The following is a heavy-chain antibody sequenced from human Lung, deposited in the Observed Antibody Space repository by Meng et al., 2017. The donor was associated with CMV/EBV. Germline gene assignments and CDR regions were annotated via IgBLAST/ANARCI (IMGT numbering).Heavy chain of an antibody. CDR2: ISPNSGGT. Sequence: ASXXVSCKASGYTFTGYYMHWVRQAPGQGLEWMGWISPNSGGTNYAQKFQGRVTMTRDTSISTAYMELSRLRSDDTAVYYCARELDLQLGYCSGGSCYGRGNWFDPWGQGXLVTVSS. CDR3: ARELDLQLGYCSGGSCYGRGNWFDP. D-gene: IGHD2-15*01. CDR1: GYTFTGYY. J-gene: IGHJ5*02. V-gene: IGHV1-2*02.